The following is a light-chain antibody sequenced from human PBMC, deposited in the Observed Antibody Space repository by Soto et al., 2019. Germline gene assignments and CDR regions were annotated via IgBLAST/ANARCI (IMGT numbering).Light chain of an antibody. J-gene: IGKJ4*01. CDR1: QSVSSSY. V-gene: IGKV3-20*01. CDR2: GAS. Sequence: EIVLTQSPGTLSLSPGERATLSCRASQSVSSSYLAWYQQKPGQAPRLLIYGASSRATGIPDRFSGSGSGRDFTLIISRLEPEDLAVYYCQQYGSAPRVTFGGGTKVEIK. CDR3: QQYGSAPRVT.